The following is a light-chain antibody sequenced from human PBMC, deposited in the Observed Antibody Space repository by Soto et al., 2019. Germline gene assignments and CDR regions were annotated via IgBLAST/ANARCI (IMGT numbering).Light chain of an antibody. CDR1: SSDVGGYNY. Sequence: QSVPTQPPSASGSPRQSVTFSCTGTSSDVGGYNYVSWYQQYPGKAPKLMIYEVYKRPSGVPDRFSGSKSGNTASLTVSGLQPEDEADYYCSAYAGSSTWVFGGGTKVTVL. V-gene: IGLV2-8*01. CDR3: SAYAGSSTWV. CDR2: EVY. J-gene: IGLJ2*01.